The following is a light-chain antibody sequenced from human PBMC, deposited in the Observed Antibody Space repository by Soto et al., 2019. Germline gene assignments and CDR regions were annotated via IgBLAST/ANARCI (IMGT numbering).Light chain of an antibody. CDR3: NKINSPPPTT. J-gene: IGKJ5*01. V-gene: IGKV1-39*01. Sequence: DIQMTQSPSSLSASVGDRVTITCRASQSISSYLNWYQQKPGKAPKLLIYAASSLQSGVPSRFSGSGSGTIFPLTIRTRQPKVFKTSYCNKINSPPPTTSGQGTRLEIK. CDR2: AAS. CDR1: QSISSY.